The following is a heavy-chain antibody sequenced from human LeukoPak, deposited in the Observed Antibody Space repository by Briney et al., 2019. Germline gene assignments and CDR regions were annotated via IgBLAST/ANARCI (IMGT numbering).Heavy chain of an antibody. Sequence: ASEKVSCKASGGTFSSYTISWVRQAPGQGLEWMGRIIPILGIANYAQKFQGRVTITADKSTSTAYMELSSLRSEDTAVYYCARDRRDGYNYGEPDAFDIWGQGTMVTVSS. V-gene: IGHV1-69*04. CDR1: GGTFSSYT. J-gene: IGHJ3*02. CDR2: IIPILGIA. CDR3: ARDRRDGYNYGEPDAFDI. D-gene: IGHD5-24*01.